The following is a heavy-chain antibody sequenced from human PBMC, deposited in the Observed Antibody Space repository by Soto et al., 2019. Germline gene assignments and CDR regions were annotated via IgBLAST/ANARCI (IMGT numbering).Heavy chain of an antibody. J-gene: IGHJ4*02. CDR2: IYWNDDR. CDR3: AHSASVPCCYYFDS. CDR1: GFSLSTFGMG. V-gene: IGHV2-5*01. Sequence: SGPTLVNPTQTFTLTCTFSGFSLSTFGMGVGWIRQPPGKALEWLALIYWNDDRRYSPSLKSRLTITKDTSKNQVVLTMTNMDPADTATYYCAHSASVPCCYYFDSWGQGTLVTVSS. D-gene: IGHD1-26*01.